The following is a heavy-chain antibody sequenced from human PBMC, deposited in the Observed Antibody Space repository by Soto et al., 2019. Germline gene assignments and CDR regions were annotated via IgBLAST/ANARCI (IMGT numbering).Heavy chain of an antibody. J-gene: IGHJ4*02. D-gene: IGHD1-26*01. Sequence: SETLSLTCTVSGGSISSYYWSWIRQPPGKGLEWIGYIYYSGSTNYNPSPKSRVTISVDTSKNQFSLKLSSVTAADTAVYYCARGPRVGGATAGTFDYWGQGTLVTVSS. V-gene: IGHV4-59*01. CDR1: GGSISSYY. CDR2: IYYSGST. CDR3: ARGPRVGGATAGTFDY.